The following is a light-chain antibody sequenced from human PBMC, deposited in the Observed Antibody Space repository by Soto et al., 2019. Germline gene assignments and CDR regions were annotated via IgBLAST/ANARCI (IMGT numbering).Light chain of an antibody. CDR2: DVS. Sequence: DIQVTQSASTLSSSVVDRETVTCRASQSIGDSLAWYQQKPGKAPYLLISDVSSLERGVPSRFSGSGSGTELTLTISSMQPDDFATFYCQQYNGYSRTFGQGTKVDTK. CDR3: QQYNGYSRT. CDR1: QSIGDS. V-gene: IGKV1-5*01. J-gene: IGKJ1*01.